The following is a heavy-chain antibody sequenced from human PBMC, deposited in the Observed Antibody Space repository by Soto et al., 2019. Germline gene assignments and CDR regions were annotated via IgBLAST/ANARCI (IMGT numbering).Heavy chain of an antibody. D-gene: IGHD3-3*01. Sequence: QVQLVESGGGVVQPGRSLRLSCAASGFTFSSYGMHWVRQAPGKGLEWVAVIWYDGSNKFYADSVKGRFTLSRDNSKNTLSLQMNSLRAEDTAVYYCARGSYDSWTSHYYFYAMDVWCQGTTVTVSS. V-gene: IGHV3-33*01. CDR2: IWYDGSNK. CDR3: ARGSYDSWTSHYYFYAMDV. J-gene: IGHJ6*02. CDR1: GFTFSSYG.